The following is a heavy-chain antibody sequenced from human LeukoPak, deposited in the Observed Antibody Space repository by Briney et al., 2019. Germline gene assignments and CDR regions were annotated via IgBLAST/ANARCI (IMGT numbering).Heavy chain of an antibody. CDR2: TSSSSSYI. Sequence: GGSLRLSCAASGFPFSSYAMTWVRQAPGKGLEWVSSTSSSSSYIYYADSVKGRFTISRDNAKNSLYLQMNSLRAEDTAVYYCARVGGKSNWGSKYFDYWGQGTLVTVSS. D-gene: IGHD7-27*01. V-gene: IGHV3-21*01. J-gene: IGHJ4*02. CDR3: ARVGGKSNWGSKYFDY. CDR1: GFPFSSYA.